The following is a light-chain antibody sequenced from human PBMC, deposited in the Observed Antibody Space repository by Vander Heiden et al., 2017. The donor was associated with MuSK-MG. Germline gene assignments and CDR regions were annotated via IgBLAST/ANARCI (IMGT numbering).Light chain of an antibody. J-gene: IGKJ4*01. CDR1: LTISTY. V-gene: IGKV1-39*01. Sequence: DIQMTQSPSSLSAFVGDRVTITCRASLTISTYLNWYHQKPGKAPQLLIYGASSLQSGVPTRFSGSGSGTEFSLTINTLQPEDFGVYYCQQSDTIPHTFGGGTKVDMK. CDR2: GAS. CDR3: QQSDTIPHT.